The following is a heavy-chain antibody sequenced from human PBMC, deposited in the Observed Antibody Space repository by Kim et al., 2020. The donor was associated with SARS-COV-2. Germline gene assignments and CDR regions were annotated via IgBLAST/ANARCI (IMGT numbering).Heavy chain of an antibody. CDR1: GGSISSGSYY. V-gene: IGHV4-61*02. Sequence: SETLSLTCTVSGGSISSGSYYWNWIRQPAGKGLEWIGRLYTSGSTDYNPSLKSRFTISVDTSKNQFSLRLSSVTAADTAVYYCVRDNGVVVDAKYPTYYYYGMDVWGQGTTVTVSS. J-gene: IGHJ6*02. D-gene: IGHD2-15*01. CDR2: LYTSGST. CDR3: VRDNGVVVDAKYPTYYYYGMDV.